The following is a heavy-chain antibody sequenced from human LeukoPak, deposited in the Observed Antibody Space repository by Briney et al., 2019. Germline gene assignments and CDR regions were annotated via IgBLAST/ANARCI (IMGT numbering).Heavy chain of an antibody. D-gene: IGHD3-16*02. V-gene: IGHV1-18*01. CDR3: ARDLLYDYVWGSYRYWAFDY. Sequence: ASVKVSCKASGYTFTSYGISWVRQAPGQGLEWMGWISAYNGNTNYAQKLQGRVTMTTDTSTSTAYMELRSLRSDDTAVYYCARDLLYDYVWGSYRYWAFDYWGQGTLVTVSS. CDR2: ISAYNGNT. J-gene: IGHJ4*02. CDR1: GYTFTSYG.